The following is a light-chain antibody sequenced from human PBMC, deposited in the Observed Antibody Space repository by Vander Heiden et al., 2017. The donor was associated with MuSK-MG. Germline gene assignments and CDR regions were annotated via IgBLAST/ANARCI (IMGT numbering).Light chain of an antibody. CDR3: QYYKTYPWT. CDR1: QDISVW. Sequence: DIQMTQSPSTLSASVGDTVTITCRASQDISVWLAWFQQKPERAPKLLVYKASRLESGVPSRFSGSGSGTEFTLTISSLQPDDFATYYCQYYKTYPWTFGQGTKVXIK. J-gene: IGKJ1*01. CDR2: KAS. V-gene: IGKV1-5*03.